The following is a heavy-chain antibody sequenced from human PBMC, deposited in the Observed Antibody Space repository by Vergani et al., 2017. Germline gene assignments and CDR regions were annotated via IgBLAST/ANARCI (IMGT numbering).Heavy chain of an antibody. CDR1: GYTLTELS. V-gene: IGHV1-24*01. CDR2: FEPEDGET. CDR3: ATRRLRFLEWLFHDAFDI. J-gene: IGHJ3*02. D-gene: IGHD3-3*01. Sequence: QVQLVQSGAEVKKPGASVKVSCKVSGYTLTELSMHWVRQAPGKGLEWMGGFEPEDGETIYAQKFQGRVTMTEDTSTDTAYMELSSLRSEDTAVYYCATRRLRFLEWLFHDAFDIWGQGTMVTVSS.